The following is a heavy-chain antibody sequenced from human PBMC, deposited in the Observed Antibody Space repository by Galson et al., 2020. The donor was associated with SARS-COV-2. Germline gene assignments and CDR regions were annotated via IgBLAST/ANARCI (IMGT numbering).Heavy chain of an antibody. CDR1: GLTFTTYS. J-gene: IGHJ4*02. Sequence: GGSLRLSCAVSGLTFTTYSMNWVRQAPGKGLEWVAYISATSNTTYYADFVKGRFTISRDNAKNSLYLQTNSLRVEDTALYYCATYCPRTSGYKGAIDHWGQGTLVTVSA. CDR3: ATYCPRTSGYKGAIDH. D-gene: IGHD6-25*01. CDR2: ISATSNTT. V-gene: IGHV3-48*04.